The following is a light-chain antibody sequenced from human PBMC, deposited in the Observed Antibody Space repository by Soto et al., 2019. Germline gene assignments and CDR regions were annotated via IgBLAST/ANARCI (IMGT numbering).Light chain of an antibody. CDR1: QSVSSK. CDR2: GAS. V-gene: IGKV3-15*01. J-gene: IGKJ1*01. CDR3: QQYDGWPRT. Sequence: IVMTQAPATLSVCPGERATLSCRASQSVSSKLAWYQQKPGQAPRLLIYGASTRATGIPARFSGSGSGTEFTLTISSLQSEDFAVYHCQQYDGWPRTFGQGTKVDIK.